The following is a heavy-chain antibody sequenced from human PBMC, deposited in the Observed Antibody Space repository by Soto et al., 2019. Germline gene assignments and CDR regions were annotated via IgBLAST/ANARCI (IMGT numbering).Heavy chain of an antibody. D-gene: IGHD3-3*01. J-gene: IGHJ6*02. CDR2: MNPNSGNT. CDR3: ARGNYDFWSGLSYVMDV. CDR1: GCTFTSYD. V-gene: IGHV1-8*01. Sequence: ASVKVSCKASGCTFTSYDINWVRQATGQGLEWMGWMNPNSGNTGYAQKFQGRVTMTRNTSISTAYMELSSLRSEDTAVYYCARGNYDFWSGLSYVMDVWGQGTTVTVSS.